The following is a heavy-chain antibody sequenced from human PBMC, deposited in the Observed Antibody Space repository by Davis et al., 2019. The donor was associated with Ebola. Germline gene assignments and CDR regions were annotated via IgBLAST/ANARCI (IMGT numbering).Heavy chain of an antibody. J-gene: IGHJ5*02. D-gene: IGHD3-3*01. CDR2: ILSSGST. CDR1: GGSISSSSYY. V-gene: IGHV4-30-4*08. CDR3: ARTPKYDFWSGYQIDP. Sequence: MPSETLSLTCTVSGGSISSSSYYWGWIRQTPGKGLDWIGYILSSGSTYYNPSLQSRITISVDTSKNQFSLKLSSATAADTAVYYCARTPKYDFWSGYQIDPWGQGTLVTVSS.